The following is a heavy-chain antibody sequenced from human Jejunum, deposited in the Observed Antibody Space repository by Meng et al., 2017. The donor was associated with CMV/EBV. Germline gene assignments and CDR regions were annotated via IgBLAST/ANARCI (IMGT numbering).Heavy chain of an antibody. J-gene: IGHJ4*02. Sequence: QLNWKEPGPTVVQPTQTITLTCTFSGFSLSTSGVGLVWIRQPPGKALEWLALSYWDDDKRYSPSLKNRLTITKDTSKNQVVLTLTNIDPVDTATYYCAHRHRLRDFDYWGQGTLVTVSS. CDR1: GFSLSTSGVG. CDR3: AHRHRLRDFDY. CDR2: SYWDDDK. D-gene: IGHD4-17*01. V-gene: IGHV2-5*02.